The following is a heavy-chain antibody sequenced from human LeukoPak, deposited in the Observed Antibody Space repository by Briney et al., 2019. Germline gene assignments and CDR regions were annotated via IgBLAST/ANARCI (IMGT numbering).Heavy chain of an antibody. CDR1: GYTFTGYY. J-gene: IGHJ5*02. D-gene: IGHD3-3*01. Sequence: GASVKVSCKASGYTFTGYYMHWVRQAPGQGLEWMGRINPNSGGTNYAQKVQGRVTMTRDTSISTAYMELSRLRSDDTAVYYCARDHPYDFWSGYHYNWFDPWGQGTLVTVSS. V-gene: IGHV1-2*06. CDR2: INPNSGGT. CDR3: ARDHPYDFWSGYHYNWFDP.